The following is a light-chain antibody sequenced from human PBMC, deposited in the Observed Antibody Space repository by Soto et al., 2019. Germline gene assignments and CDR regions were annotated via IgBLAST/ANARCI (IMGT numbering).Light chain of an antibody. CDR2: DVS. J-gene: IGLJ1*01. CDR3: CSYAGSYTEV. V-gene: IGLV2-11*01. CDR1: SSDVGGYNY. Sequence: QSALTQPRSVSGSPAQSVTISCTGTSSDVGGYNYVSWYQQHPGKAPKLMIYDVSKRPSGVPDRFSGSKSGNTASLTISGLQAEDEADYYCCSYAGSYTEVFGTGTKLTVL.